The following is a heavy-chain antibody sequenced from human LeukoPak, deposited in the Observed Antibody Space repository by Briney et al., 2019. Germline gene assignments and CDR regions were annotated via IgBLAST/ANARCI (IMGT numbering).Heavy chain of an antibody. CDR2: ISAYNGNT. CDR3: ARKWELLASDY. J-gene: IGHJ4*02. V-gene: IGHV1-18*01. CDR1: GYTFISYG. Sequence: ASXKVSCKASGYTFISYGIIWVRQAPGQGLEWMGWISAYNGNTNYAQKFQGRVTMTTDTSTSTAYMELRSLRSDDTALYYCARKWELLASDYWGQGTPVTVSS. D-gene: IGHD1-26*01.